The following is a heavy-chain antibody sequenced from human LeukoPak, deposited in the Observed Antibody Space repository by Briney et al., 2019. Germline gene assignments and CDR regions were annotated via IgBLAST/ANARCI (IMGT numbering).Heavy chain of an antibody. CDR1: GGSISSYY. CDR3: ARESKAVAGTFDY. J-gene: IGHJ4*02. D-gene: IGHD6-19*01. CDR2: VYTSGST. V-gene: IGHV4-4*07. Sequence: PSETLSLTCSVSGGSISSYYWSWIRRPAGKGLEGIGRVYTSGSTNYNPSLKSRVTMSVDTSKKQFSLKVSSVSAADTAIYYCARESKAVAGTFDYWGQGTLVTVSS.